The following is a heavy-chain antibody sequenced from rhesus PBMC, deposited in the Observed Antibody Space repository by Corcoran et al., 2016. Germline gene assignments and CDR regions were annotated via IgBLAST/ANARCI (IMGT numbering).Heavy chain of an antibody. V-gene: IGHV4-169*01. D-gene: IGHD6-31*01. CDR1: GGSISSSY. J-gene: IGHJ4*01. CDR3: ARSRYSSGWHPPLFDY. CDR2: IDGSDSST. Sequence: QLQLQESGLGLVKPSETLSVTCAVSGGSISSSYWSWIRQAPGKGLEGIGYIDGSDSSTNYHPSLNRRVTLSVDTSKNQLSLKLSSVTAADTAVYYCARSRYSSGWHPPLFDYWGQGVLVTVSS.